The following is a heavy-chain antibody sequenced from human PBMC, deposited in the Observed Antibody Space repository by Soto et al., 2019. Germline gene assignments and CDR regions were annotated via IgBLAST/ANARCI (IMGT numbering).Heavy chain of an antibody. Sequence: SETLSLTCTVSGGSISSYYWSWIRQPRGKGLEWIGYIYYSGSTNYNPSLKSRVTISVDTSKNQFSLKLSSVTAADTAVYYCARVRVAAAGINWFDPWGQGTLVTVSS. J-gene: IGHJ5*02. CDR2: IYYSGST. V-gene: IGHV4-59*01. CDR3: ARVRVAAAGINWFDP. CDR1: GGSISSYY. D-gene: IGHD6-13*01.